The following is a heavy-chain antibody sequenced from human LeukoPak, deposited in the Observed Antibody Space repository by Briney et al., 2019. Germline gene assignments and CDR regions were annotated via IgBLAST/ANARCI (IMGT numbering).Heavy chain of an antibody. Sequence: ASVQVSCKASGYTFTGYYMHWVRQAPGQGLEWMGWINPNSGGTNYAQEFQGWVTMTRDTSISTAYTELSRLRSDDTAVYYCAREGRYRLDRSFDYWGQGTLVTVSS. J-gene: IGHJ4*02. D-gene: IGHD3/OR15-3a*01. CDR1: GYTFTGYY. V-gene: IGHV1-2*04. CDR2: INPNSGGT. CDR3: AREGRYRLDRSFDY.